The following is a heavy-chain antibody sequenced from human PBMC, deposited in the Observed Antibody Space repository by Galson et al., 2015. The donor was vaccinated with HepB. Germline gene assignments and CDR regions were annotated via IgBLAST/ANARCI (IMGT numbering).Heavy chain of an antibody. Sequence: SVKISCKASGYTFTSYDINWVRQATGQGLEWMGWMNPNSGNTGYAQKFQGRVTMTRNTSISTAYMELSSLRSEDTAVYYCARGRWSSSSSGVDYWGQGTLVTVSS. D-gene: IGHD6-6*01. CDR3: ARGRWSSSSSGVDY. CDR1: GYTFTSYD. J-gene: IGHJ4*02. V-gene: IGHV1-8*01. CDR2: MNPNSGNT.